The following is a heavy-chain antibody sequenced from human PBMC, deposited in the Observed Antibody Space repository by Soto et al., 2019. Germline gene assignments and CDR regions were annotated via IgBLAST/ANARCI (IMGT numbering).Heavy chain of an antibody. CDR3: ARGIPRGYSYGSYSFYY. D-gene: IGHD5-18*01. CDR2: IYSAGRT. J-gene: IGHJ4*02. V-gene: IGHV3-53*01. CDR1: GFTVSSNY. Sequence: EVQLVESGGGLLQPGGSLRLSCAASGFTVSSNYMTWVPQSPGKGLQWVSVIYSAGRTYYADSVKGRFTISRDNSKNTLYLQMNSLRDEDTAVYYCARGIPRGYSYGSYSFYYWGQGTLVTVSS.